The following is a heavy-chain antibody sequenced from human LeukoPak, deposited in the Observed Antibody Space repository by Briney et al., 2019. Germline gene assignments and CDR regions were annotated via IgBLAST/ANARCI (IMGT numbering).Heavy chain of an antibody. CDR3: AKEPRIAARRVGWFDP. J-gene: IGHJ5*02. V-gene: IGHV1-18*01. CDR2: ISAYNGNT. Sequence: RASVKVSCKASGYTFTSYGISWVRQAPGQGLEWMGWISAYNGNTKYAQKLLGRVTMTIDTSTSTAYMELRSLRSDDTAVYYCAKEPRIAARRVGWFDPWGQGTLVTVSS. D-gene: IGHD6-6*01. CDR1: GYTFTSYG.